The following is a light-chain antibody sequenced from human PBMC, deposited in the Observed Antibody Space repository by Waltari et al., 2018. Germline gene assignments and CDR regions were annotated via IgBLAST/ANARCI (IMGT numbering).Light chain of an antibody. CDR3: QQYYNTPRT. CDR1: ESVLYSRNNKDQ. J-gene: IGKJ4*01. V-gene: IGKV4-1*01. CDR2: WAS. Sequence: DIVMTQSPESLAVSLGERATINCKSSESVLYSRNNKDQLAWYQQKPGQRPKLLIYWASTRESGVPDRFSGSGSETEFTLTINSLQAEDVAVYYCQQYYNTPRTFGGGTKVEIK.